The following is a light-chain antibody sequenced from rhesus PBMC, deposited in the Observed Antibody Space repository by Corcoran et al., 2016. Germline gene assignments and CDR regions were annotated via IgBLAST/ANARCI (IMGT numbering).Light chain of an antibody. CDR2: KAS. V-gene: IGKV1-22*01. J-gene: IGKJ3*01. CDR3: LQYSISPFT. CDR1: QSISSW. Sequence: DIQMTQSPSSLSASVGDTVTITCRASQSISSWLDWYQQKPGKAPKLLIYKASSLQSGVPSRVSGSGTGTDFTLTISSLQPEDFATYYCLQYSISPFTFGPGTKLDIK.